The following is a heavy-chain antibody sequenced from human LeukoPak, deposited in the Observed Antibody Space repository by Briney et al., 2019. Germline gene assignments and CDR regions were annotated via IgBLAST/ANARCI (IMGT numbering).Heavy chain of an antibody. CDR1: GYTFTNHG. D-gene: IGHD6-19*01. CDR3: ARDEWLLDY. CDR2: INTNAGNP. V-gene: IGHV7-4-1*02. Sequence: GASVKVSCKASGYTFTNHGMHWVRQASGQGLEWMGWINTNAGNPTYAQGFTGRFVFSLDTSASTAYLQISSLKAEDTAVYYCARDEWLLDYWGQGTLVTVSS. J-gene: IGHJ4*02.